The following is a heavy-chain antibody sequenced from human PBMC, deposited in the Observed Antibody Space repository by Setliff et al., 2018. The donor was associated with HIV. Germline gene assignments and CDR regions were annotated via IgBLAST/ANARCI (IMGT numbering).Heavy chain of an antibody. J-gene: IGHJ3*01. CDR3: ATGYYYDSKRAFDF. D-gene: IGHD3-22*01. CDR1: GFTFSSYG. CDR2: ILYDGTNK. Sequence: GGSRRLSCAASGFTFSSYGMHWVRQAPGKGLEWVALILYDGTNKYYADSVKGRFTISRDSSKNTLYLQMNSLSAEDTAVYHCATGYYYDSKRAFDFWGQGTMVTVSS. V-gene: IGHV3-33*01.